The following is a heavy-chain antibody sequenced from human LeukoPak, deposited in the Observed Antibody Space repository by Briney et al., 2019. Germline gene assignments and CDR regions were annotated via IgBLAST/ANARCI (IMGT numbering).Heavy chain of an antibody. D-gene: IGHD2-15*01. CDR1: GLTFSSYG. CDR2: IRYDGSNK. J-gene: IGHJ4*02. CDR3: AKDGGYCSGGSCPRSSTPFDY. Sequence: PGGSLRLSCAASGLTFSSYGMHWVRQAPGKGLEWVAFIRYDGSNKYYADSGKGRFTISRDNSKNTLYLQMNSLRAEDTAVYYCAKDGGYCSGGSCPRSSTPFDYWGQGTLVTVSS. V-gene: IGHV3-30*02.